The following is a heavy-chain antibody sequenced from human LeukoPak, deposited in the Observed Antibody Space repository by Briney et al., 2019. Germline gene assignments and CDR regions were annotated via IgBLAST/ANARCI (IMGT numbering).Heavy chain of an antibody. CDR2: IVVGSGNT. Sequence: ASVKVSCKASGFTFTSSAMQWVRQARGQRLEWIGWIVVGSGNTNYAQKFQEGVTITRDMSTSTAYMELSSLRSEDTAVYYCAADRSYYYDSSGYSDAFDIWGQGTMVTVSS. V-gene: IGHV1-58*02. CDR3: AADRSYYYDSSGYSDAFDI. CDR1: GFTFTSSA. J-gene: IGHJ3*02. D-gene: IGHD3-22*01.